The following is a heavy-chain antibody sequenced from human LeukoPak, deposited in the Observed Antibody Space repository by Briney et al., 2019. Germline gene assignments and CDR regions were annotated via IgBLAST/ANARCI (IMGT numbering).Heavy chain of an antibody. D-gene: IGHD1-26*01. J-gene: IGHJ6*02. Sequence: SETLSLTCAVSGGSISSSNWWSWVRQPPGKGLEWIGEIYHSGSTNYNPSPKSRVTISVDKSKNQFSLKLSSATAADTAVYYCARNSGSYHDGGYYYYYGMDVWGQGTTVTVSS. CDR3: ARNSGSYHDGGYYYYYGMDV. V-gene: IGHV4-4*02. CDR1: GGSISSSNW. CDR2: IYHSGST.